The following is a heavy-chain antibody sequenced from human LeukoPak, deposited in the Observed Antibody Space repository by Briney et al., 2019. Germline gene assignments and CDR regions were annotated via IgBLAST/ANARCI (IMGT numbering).Heavy chain of an antibody. CDR1: GYSISSGFY. J-gene: IGHJ3*02. D-gene: IGHD1-26*01. CDR3: ARDGRVGATWVAFDI. Sequence: SETLSLTCTVSGYSISSGFYWGWMRQSPGKGLEWIATIYHSGSTYYNPSLKSRVTILIDTSKNQFSLKLSSVTAADTAVYYCARDGRVGATWVAFDIWGQGTMVTVSS. CDR2: IYHSGST. V-gene: IGHV4-38-2*02.